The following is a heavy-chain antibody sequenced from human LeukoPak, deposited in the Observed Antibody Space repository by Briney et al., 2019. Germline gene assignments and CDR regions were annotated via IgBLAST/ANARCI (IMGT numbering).Heavy chain of an antibody. Sequence: PGGSLRLSCAASGFTFSSYAMSWVRQAPGKGLEWVSVISGSGGSTYYADSVKGRFTISRDNSKNTLYLQMNSLRAEDTAVYYCAKDVVGAINYFDYWGQGTLVTVSS. D-gene: IGHD1-26*01. CDR2: ISGSGGST. J-gene: IGHJ4*02. CDR3: AKDVVGAINYFDY. V-gene: IGHV3-23*01. CDR1: GFTFSSYA.